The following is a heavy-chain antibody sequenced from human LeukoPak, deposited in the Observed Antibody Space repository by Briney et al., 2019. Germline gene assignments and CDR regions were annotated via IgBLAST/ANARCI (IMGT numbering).Heavy chain of an antibody. J-gene: IGHJ4*02. D-gene: IGHD3-22*01. CDR3: ARHVRGDSSGYYCGDFDY. V-gene: IGHV5-51*01. CDR1: GYSFTSYW. Sequence: GESLKISCKGSGYSFTSYWIGWVRQMPGKGLEWMGSIYPGDSDTRYSPSFQGQVTISADKSISTAYLQWSSLKASDTAMYYCARHVRGDSSGYYCGDFDYWGQGTLVTVSS. CDR2: IYPGDSDT.